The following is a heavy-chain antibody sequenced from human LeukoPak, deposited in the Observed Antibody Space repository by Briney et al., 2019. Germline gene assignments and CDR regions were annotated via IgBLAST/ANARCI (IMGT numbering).Heavy chain of an antibody. D-gene: IGHD4-23*01. Sequence: SETLSLTCTVSGGSINNYYWSWVRQPAGKGLEWIGRIYTTGSTNYTPSLKSRVTMSVDTSKNQFSLKLTSVTAADTAVYYCARIGGNFPSLDSRGQGILVTVSS. CDR2: IYTTGST. J-gene: IGHJ5*01. V-gene: IGHV4-4*07. CDR1: GGSINNYY. CDR3: ARIGGNFPSLDS.